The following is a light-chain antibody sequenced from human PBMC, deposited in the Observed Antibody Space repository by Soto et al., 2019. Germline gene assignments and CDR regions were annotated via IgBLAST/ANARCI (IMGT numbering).Light chain of an antibody. J-gene: IGLJ2*01. Sequence: QSVLTQPPSSSGTPGQRVTISCSGSSSNIGSYSVNWYQQLPGTAPKLLIYNSNQRPSGVPDRVSGSKSGTSASLAISGLQSEDEADYYCAARDDSLSVHVVFGGGTKLPVL. CDR2: NSN. CDR3: AARDDSLSVHVV. V-gene: IGLV1-44*01. CDR1: SSNIGSYS.